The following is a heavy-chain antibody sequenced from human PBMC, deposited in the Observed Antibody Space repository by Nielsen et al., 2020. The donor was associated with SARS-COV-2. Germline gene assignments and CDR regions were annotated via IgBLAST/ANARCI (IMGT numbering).Heavy chain of an antibody. J-gene: IGHJ6*02. V-gene: IGHV3-48*01. D-gene: IGHD6-13*01. Sequence: GGSLRLSCASSGFTFNTYSMHWVRQAPGPGLEWVSYISGGSATIYYADSVKGRFTISRDNVKNSLYLQLSSLSAEDTAVYFCARSPFHRSSWYSMDVWGQGTTVTVSS. CDR1: GFTFNTYS. CDR2: ISGGSATI. CDR3: ARSPFHRSSWYSMDV.